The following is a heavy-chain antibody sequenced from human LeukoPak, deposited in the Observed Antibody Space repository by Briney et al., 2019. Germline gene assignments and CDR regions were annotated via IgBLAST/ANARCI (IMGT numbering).Heavy chain of an antibody. CDR2: IRYDGSNK. V-gene: IGHV3-30*02. J-gene: IGHJ6*02. Sequence: GGSLRLSCAASGFTFSSYVRHWVRQAPGKGLEWVAFIRYDGSNKYYADSVKGRFTISRDNSKNTLYLQMNSLRAEDTAVYYCAEDCLEPDSGYDCENGIDVWGQGTTVTVSS. CDR1: GFTFSSYV. D-gene: IGHD5-12*01. CDR3: AEDCLEPDSGYDCENGIDV.